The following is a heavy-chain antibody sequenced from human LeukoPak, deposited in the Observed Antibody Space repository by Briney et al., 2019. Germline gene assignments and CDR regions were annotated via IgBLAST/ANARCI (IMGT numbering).Heavy chain of an antibody. D-gene: IGHD5-12*01. CDR2: ISGSGGST. Sequence: LPGGSLRLSCAASGFTFSSYAMSWVRQAPGKGLEWVSAISGSGGSTYYADSVKGRFTISRDNSKNTLYLQMNSLRAEDTAVYYCAINPERMVATNYWGQGTLVTVSS. CDR1: GFTFSSYA. CDR3: AINPERMVATNY. J-gene: IGHJ4*02. V-gene: IGHV3-23*01.